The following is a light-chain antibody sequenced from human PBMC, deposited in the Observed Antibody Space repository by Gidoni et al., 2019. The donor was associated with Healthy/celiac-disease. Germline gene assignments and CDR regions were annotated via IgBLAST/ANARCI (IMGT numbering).Light chain of an antibody. J-gene: IGKJ2*01. Sequence: EIVLTQSPATLSLSPGARATLSCRASQSVSSYLAWYQQKPGQAPRLLIYDASNRATGIPARFSGSGSGTDFTLTISSLEPEDFAVYYCQQRSNWLYTFGQXTKLEIK. V-gene: IGKV3-11*01. CDR3: QQRSNWLYT. CDR1: QSVSSY. CDR2: DAS.